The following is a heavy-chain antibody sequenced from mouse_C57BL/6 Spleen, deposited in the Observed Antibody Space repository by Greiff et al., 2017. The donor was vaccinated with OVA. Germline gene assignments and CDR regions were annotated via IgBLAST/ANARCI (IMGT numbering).Heavy chain of an antibody. D-gene: IGHD1-3*01. J-gene: IGHJ2*01. CDR1: GFTFSSYA. CDR3: ARQGSSYFDY. CDR2: ISDGGSYT. V-gene: IGHV5-4*01. Sequence: EVQLVESGGGLVKPGGSLKLSCAASGFTFSSYAMSWVRQTPEKRLEWVATISDGGSYTYYPDNVKGRFTISRDNAKNNLYLQVSHLKSEDTAMYYCARQGSSYFDYWGKGTTLTVSS.